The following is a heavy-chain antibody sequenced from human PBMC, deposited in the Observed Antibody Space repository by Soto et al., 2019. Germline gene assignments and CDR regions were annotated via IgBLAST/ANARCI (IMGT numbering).Heavy chain of an antibody. J-gene: IGHJ6*02. V-gene: IGHV4-39*01. D-gene: IGHD6-25*01. Sequence: SETLSLTCSVSGASISSNHWTWIRQPPGKGLEWIWNIYYTGRTYYNPSLKSRVTISVDTSNNQFSLRLNSVTAADTAVYYCATHRRYSSGWYYYGMDVWGQGTTVTVSS. CDR3: ATHRRYSSGWYYYGMDV. CDR1: GASISSNH. CDR2: IYYTGRT.